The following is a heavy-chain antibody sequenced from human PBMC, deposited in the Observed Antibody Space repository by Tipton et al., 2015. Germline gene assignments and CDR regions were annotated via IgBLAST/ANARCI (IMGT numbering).Heavy chain of an antibody. CDR2: IFHRGDT. V-gene: IGHV4-38-2*01. CDR1: GYSISSGYY. D-gene: IGHD3-22*01. Sequence: GLVKPSETLSLTCDVSGYSISSGYYWGWIRQPPGKGLEWIGSIFHRGDTNYNPSLKSRVTISLDTSKNQFSLKLSSVTAADTAVYYCASNYDSSGGYFDYWGQGTLVTVSS. J-gene: IGHJ4*02. CDR3: ASNYDSSGGYFDY.